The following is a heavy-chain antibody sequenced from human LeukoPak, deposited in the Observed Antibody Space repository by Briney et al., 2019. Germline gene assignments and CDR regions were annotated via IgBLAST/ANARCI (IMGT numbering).Heavy chain of an antibody. V-gene: IGHV4-38-2*01. J-gene: IGHJ5*02. CDR3: AGDKETTGNGRPNWFDP. CDR2: IFQRGYS. D-gene: IGHD1-1*01. CDR1: GYSISSGYY. Sequence: PSETLSLTCAVSGYSISSGYYWGWIRPPPGEGLHWIGSIFQRGYSYYNPSLKSRVTISVDTSRNQFSLKLSSVTAADTAVYYCAGDKETTGNGRPNWFDPWGQGTLVTVSS.